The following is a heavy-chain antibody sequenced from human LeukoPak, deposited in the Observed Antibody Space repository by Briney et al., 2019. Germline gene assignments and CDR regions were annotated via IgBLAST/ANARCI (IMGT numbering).Heavy chain of an antibody. CDR1: GGSISSGGYY. D-gene: IGHD4-23*01. J-gene: IGHJ4*02. CDR2: IYDSGST. Sequence: SQTLSLTCTVSGGSISSGGYYWSWIRQHPGKGLEWIGYIYDSGSTYYNPSLKSRVTISVDTSKNQFSLKLSSVTAADTAVYYCAGSVGAVVIHPFDYWGQGTLVTVSS. CDR3: AGSVGAVVIHPFDY. V-gene: IGHV4-31*03.